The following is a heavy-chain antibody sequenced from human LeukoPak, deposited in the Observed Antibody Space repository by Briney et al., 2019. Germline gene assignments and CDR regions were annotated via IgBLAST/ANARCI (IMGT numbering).Heavy chain of an antibody. D-gene: IGHD6-13*01. CDR1: GFSLHDYG. Sequence: GGSLRLSCAASGFSLHDYGMSWVRQAPGKGLEWVSGINWNGGSTGYADSVKGRFTISRDNAKNSPYLQMNSLRAEDTAVYYCASPLSSYYFDYWGQGTLVTVSS. V-gene: IGHV3-20*04. CDR2: INWNGGST. J-gene: IGHJ4*02. CDR3: ASPLSSYYFDY.